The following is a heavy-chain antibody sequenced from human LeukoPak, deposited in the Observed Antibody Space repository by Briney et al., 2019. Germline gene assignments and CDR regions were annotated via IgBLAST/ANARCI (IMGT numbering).Heavy chain of an antibody. D-gene: IGHD1-26*01. J-gene: IGHJ4*02. CDR1: GGSISSGGYS. CDR2: IYHSGRT. CDR3: ARDLRGWELHRKFDY. V-gene: IGHV4-30-2*01. Sequence: SETLSLTCAVSGGSISSGGYSWSWIRQPPGKGLEWIGYIYHSGRTYYNPSLKSRVTISVDTSKNQFSLKLSSVTAADTAVYYCARDLRGWELHRKFDYWGQGTLVTVSS.